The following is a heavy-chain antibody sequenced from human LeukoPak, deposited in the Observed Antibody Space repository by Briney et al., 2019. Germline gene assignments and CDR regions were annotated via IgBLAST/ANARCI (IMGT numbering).Heavy chain of an antibody. V-gene: IGHV3-30*18. J-gene: IGHJ6*03. CDR1: GFTFSNYG. CDR3: AKEDFYGSGRGYYYYMDV. D-gene: IGHD3-10*01. Sequence: QPGRSLRLSCAASGFTFSNYGMHWVRQAPGKGLEWVAVISYDGSNKYYADSVKGRFTISRDNSKNTLYLQMNSLRAEDTAVYYCAKEDFYGSGRGYYYYMDVWGKGTTVTISS. CDR2: ISYDGSNK.